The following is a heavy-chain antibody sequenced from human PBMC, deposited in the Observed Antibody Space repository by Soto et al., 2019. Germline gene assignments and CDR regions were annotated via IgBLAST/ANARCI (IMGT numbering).Heavy chain of an antibody. J-gene: IGHJ4*02. Sequence: SETLSLTCAVYGGSFSGYYWSWIRQPPGKGLEWIGEINHSGSTNYNPSLKSRVTISVDTSKNQFSLKLSSVTAADTAVYYCARGVSHSSGYLHGGVLTYWRQGTLVTGSS. D-gene: IGHD3-22*01. CDR2: INHSGST. CDR1: GGSFSGYY. V-gene: IGHV4-34*01. CDR3: ARGVSHSSGYLHGGVLTY.